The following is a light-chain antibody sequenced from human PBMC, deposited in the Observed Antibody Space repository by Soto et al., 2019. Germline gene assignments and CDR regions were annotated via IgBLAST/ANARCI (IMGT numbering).Light chain of an antibody. CDR2: KAS. J-gene: IGKJ1*01. CDR1: QNINTW. Sequence: DIQMTQSPSTVFASVGDRVTITCRASQNINTWLAWYQQKPGKAPKLLILKASSLESGVPSRFSGSGSGTEFTLTISSLQPDDLATYYCQQYNNYFWAFGQGTKV. V-gene: IGKV1-5*03. CDR3: QQYNNYFWA.